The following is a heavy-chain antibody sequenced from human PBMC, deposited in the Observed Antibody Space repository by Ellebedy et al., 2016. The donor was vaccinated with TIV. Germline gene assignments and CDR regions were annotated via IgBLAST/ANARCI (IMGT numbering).Heavy chain of an antibody. V-gene: IGHV3-9*01. Sequence: PGGSLRLSCAASGFTFDYHAMHWVRQAPGKGLEWVAGISWNSGSISYADSVKGRFTISSDNVKNSLYLQMNSLRAEDTALYYCVKDVSVTGSLYDWYFDLWGRGTLVTVSS. D-gene: IGHD3-9*01. CDR2: ISWNSGSI. CDR3: VKDVSVTGSLYDWYFDL. J-gene: IGHJ2*01. CDR1: GFTFDYHA.